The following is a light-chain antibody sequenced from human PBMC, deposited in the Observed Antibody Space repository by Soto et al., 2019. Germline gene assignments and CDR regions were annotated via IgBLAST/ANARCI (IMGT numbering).Light chain of an antibody. CDR3: SSYTSSTIVV. CDR1: SSDTY. Sequence: QSALTQPASVSGSPGQSITISCTGISSDTYVSWYQHHPGKAPKLLIYGVSYRPSGVSNRFSGSKSGNTASLTISGLQAEDEADYYCSSYTSSTIVVFGGGTKLTVL. J-gene: IGLJ2*01. V-gene: IGLV2-14*01. CDR2: GVS.